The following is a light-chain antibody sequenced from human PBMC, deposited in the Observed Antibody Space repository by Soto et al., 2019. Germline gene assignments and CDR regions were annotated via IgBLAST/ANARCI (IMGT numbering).Light chain of an antibody. Sequence: EIVLTQSPATLSLSPGERAILSCRASQSVSSNLAWYQQKPGQAPRLLIYDASNRATGVPARFSGSGSGTDFTLTISSLEPEDFAVYYCQRGDTFDQGTRLEIK. V-gene: IGKV3-11*01. CDR3: QRGDT. CDR2: DAS. J-gene: IGKJ5*01. CDR1: QSVSSN.